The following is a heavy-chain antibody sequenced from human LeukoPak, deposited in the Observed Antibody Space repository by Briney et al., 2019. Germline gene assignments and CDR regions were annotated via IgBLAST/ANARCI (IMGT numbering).Heavy chain of an antibody. Sequence: SETLSLTCAVSGGSISSSNWWSWVRQPPGKGLEWIGEIYHSGSTNYNPSLKSRVTISVDTSKNQFSLKLSSVTAADTAVYYCAVQSYGVVNFYMDVWGKGTTVTVSS. J-gene: IGHJ6*03. CDR3: AVQSYGVVNFYMDV. V-gene: IGHV4-4*02. CDR2: IYHSGST. CDR1: GGSISSSNW. D-gene: IGHD3-3*01.